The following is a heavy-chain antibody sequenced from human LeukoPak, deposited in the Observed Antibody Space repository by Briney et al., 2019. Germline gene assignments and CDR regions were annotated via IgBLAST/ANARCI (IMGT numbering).Heavy chain of an antibody. V-gene: IGHV3-15*01. CDR1: GFTFSNAW. Sequence: PGGSLRHSCAASGFTFSNAWMSWVRQAPGKGLEWVGRIKSKTDGGTTDYAAPVKGRFTISRDDSKNTLYLQMNSLKTEDTAVYYCTTSGYSSSWSYYYYMDVWGKGTTVTVSS. J-gene: IGHJ6*03. CDR3: TTSGYSSSWSYYYYMDV. D-gene: IGHD6-13*01. CDR2: IKSKTDGGTT.